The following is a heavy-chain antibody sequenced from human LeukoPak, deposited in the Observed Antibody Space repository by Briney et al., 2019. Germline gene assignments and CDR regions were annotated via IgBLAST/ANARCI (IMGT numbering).Heavy chain of an antibody. Sequence: GGSLRLSCAASGFTFSIYAMSWVRQAPGKGLEWVSAISGSGGTAYYADSVKGRFTISRDNAKNSLYLQMNSLRAEDTAVYYCARDDYDYVWGSPEVYGMDVWGQGTTVTVSS. CDR1: GFTFSIYA. D-gene: IGHD3-16*01. J-gene: IGHJ6*02. CDR2: ISGSGGTA. V-gene: IGHV3-23*01. CDR3: ARDDYDYVWGSPEVYGMDV.